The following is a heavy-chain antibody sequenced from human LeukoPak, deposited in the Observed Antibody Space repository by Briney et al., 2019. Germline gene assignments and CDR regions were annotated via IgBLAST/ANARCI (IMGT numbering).Heavy chain of an antibody. J-gene: IGHJ4*02. D-gene: IGHD6-13*01. CDR2: ISYDGSNQ. CDR3: AKDSVAAAGTAGLLDY. CDR1: GFTFSSYG. Sequence: GGSLRLSCAASGFTFSSYGMHWVRQAPGKGLEWVAVISYDGSNQYYADSVKGRFTISRDNSKNALSLQMNSLRADDTAVYYCAKDSVAAAGTAGLLDYWGQGTLVTVYS. V-gene: IGHV3-30*18.